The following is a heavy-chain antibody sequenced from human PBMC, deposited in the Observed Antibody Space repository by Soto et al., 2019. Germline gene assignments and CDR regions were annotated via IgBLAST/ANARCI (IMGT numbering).Heavy chain of an antibody. D-gene: IGHD5-12*01. J-gene: IGHJ3*01. Sequence: QMQLVQSGPEVKKPGTAVKVSCKASGFTFNSSAVQWVRQARGQRLEWIGWIVVGTGTANNAQKFQERVTITRDKSTGTAYMELSSLRSEDTAVDYCAAVGLASVATAGEVRGRGTMVTVSS. V-gene: IGHV1-58*01. CDR1: GFTFNSSA. CDR2: IVVGTGTA. CDR3: AAVGLASVATAGEV.